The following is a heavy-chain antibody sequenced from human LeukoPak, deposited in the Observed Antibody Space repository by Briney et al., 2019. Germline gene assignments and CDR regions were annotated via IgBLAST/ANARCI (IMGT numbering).Heavy chain of an antibody. CDR2: ISSSGSTI. Sequence: GGSLRLPCAASGFTFSSYEMNWVRQAPGKGLEWVSYISSSGSTIYYADSVKGRFTISRDNAKNSLYLQMNSLRAEDTAVYYCARGLHGDYGSNYFDYWGQGTLVTVSS. V-gene: IGHV3-48*03. J-gene: IGHJ4*02. CDR1: GFTFSSYE. CDR3: ARGLHGDYGSNYFDY. D-gene: IGHD4-17*01.